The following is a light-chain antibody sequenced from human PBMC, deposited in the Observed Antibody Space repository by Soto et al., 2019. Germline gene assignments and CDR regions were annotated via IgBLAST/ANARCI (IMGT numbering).Light chain of an antibody. CDR2: WAS. CDR3: QQYYSNRWT. CDR1: QSVSSRY. J-gene: IGKJ1*01. Sequence: EILLTQSPCTLSLSPGERATLSCRASQSVSSRYLAWYQQKPGQPPKLLIYWASTRESGVPERFSGSGSGTDFTLTISSLQAEDVEVYYCQQYYSNRWTFGQGTKVDIK. V-gene: IGKV3-20*01.